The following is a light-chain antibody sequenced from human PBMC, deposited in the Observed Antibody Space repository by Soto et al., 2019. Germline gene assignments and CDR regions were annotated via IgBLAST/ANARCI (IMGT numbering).Light chain of an antibody. CDR2: GTS. CDR1: QSVPSTY. J-gene: IGKJ2*01. Sequence: VLSQSPGRLSLSPGERATLSCRASQSVPSTYFAWYQQKSGQPPRLLISGTSNRATGIPDRFSGSGSGRDFTLTISRLEPEDFATFYCQQYKVYPYTFGQGTRLDIQ. V-gene: IGKV3-20*01. CDR3: QQYKVYPYT.